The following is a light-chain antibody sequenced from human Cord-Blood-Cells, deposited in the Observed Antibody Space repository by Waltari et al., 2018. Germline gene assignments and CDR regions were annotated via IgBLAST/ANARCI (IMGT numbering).Light chain of an antibody. Sequence: EIVLTQSPGTLSLSPGETATLSCRASQSVSSSHLAWYQQKPGQAPRLLIYGASSRATGIPDRFSGSGSGTDFTLTISRLEPEDFAVYYCQQYGSSPRTFGQGTKVEIK. V-gene: IGKV3-20*01. J-gene: IGKJ1*01. CDR1: QSVSSSH. CDR3: QQYGSSPRT. CDR2: GAS.